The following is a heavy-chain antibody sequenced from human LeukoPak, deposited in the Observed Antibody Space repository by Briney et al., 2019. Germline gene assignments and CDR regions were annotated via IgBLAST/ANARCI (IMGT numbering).Heavy chain of an antibody. CDR1: GYTFTYYY. CDR3: TREARVGNWFDP. V-gene: IGHV1-2*02. D-gene: IGHD2-2*01. Sequence: ASVTVSFMSSGYTFTYYYIHWVRQAPGQGQEGMGWINPDNGGTNYAQKFQGRVTMTRDTSIRTVYMDLSRLRSDDTAVFYCTREARVGNWFDPWGQGTQVTVSS. J-gene: IGHJ5*02. CDR2: INPDNGGT.